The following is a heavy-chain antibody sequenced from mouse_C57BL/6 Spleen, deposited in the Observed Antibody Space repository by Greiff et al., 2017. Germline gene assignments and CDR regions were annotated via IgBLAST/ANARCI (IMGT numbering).Heavy chain of an antibody. J-gene: IGHJ4*01. Sequence: VKLMESGPGLVAPSQSLSITCTVSGFSLTSYGVHWVRQPPGKGLEWLVVIWSDGSTTYNSALKSRLSISKDNSKSQVFLKMNSRQTDDTAMYYCARHGDYYRAMDYWGQGTSVTVSS. CDR1: GFSLTSYG. CDR3: ARHGDYYRAMDY. D-gene: IGHD1-1*01. V-gene: IGHV2-6-1*01. CDR2: IWSDGST.